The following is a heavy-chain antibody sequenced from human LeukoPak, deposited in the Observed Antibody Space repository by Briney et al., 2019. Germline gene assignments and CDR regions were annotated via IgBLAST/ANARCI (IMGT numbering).Heavy chain of an antibody. CDR2: ITSSSSSM. D-gene: IGHD4-17*01. CDR3: ARVSGGYGDSAY. J-gene: IGHJ4*02. V-gene: IGHV3-48*04. CDR1: GFTFSSYS. Sequence: GGSLRLSCAASGFTFSSYSMNWVRQAPGKGLEWISYITSSSSSMYYADSVKGRFTISRDNAKNSLYLQMNSLRAEDKAVYYCARVSGGYGDSAYWGQGTLVTVSS.